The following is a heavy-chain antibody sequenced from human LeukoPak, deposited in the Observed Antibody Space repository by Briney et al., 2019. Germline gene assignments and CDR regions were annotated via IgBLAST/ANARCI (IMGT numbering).Heavy chain of an antibody. J-gene: IGHJ5*02. D-gene: IGHD6-6*01. V-gene: IGHV1-2*02. Sequence: ASVKVSCKASGYTFTGYYMHWVRQAPGQGLEWMGWINPNSGGTNYAQKFQGRVTMTRDTSISTAYMELSRLRSDGTAVYYCARAKRIAARQGWFDPWGQGTLVTVSS. CDR3: ARAKRIAARQGWFDP. CDR2: INPNSGGT. CDR1: GYTFTGYY.